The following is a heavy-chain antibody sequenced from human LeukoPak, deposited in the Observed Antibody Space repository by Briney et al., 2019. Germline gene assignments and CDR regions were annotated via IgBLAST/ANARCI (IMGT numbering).Heavy chain of an antibody. CDR2: IYISGST. D-gene: IGHD3-10*01. J-gene: IGHJ4*02. Sequence: SETLSITCTVSGGSISSYYWSWIRQPAGKGLEWIGPIYISGSTNYNPSLKSRVTMSVDTSKNQFSLKLSPVTAAHTAVHYCAREEPSLLWCGEPKSHFDYWGQGTLVTVFS. V-gene: IGHV4-4*07. CDR3: AREEPSLLWCGEPKSHFDY. CDR1: GGSISSYY.